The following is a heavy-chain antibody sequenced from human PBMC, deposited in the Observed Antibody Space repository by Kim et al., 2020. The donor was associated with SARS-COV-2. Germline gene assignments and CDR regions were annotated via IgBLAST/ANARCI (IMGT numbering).Heavy chain of an antibody. CDR2: ISSNGGST. D-gene: IGHD3-9*01. V-gene: IGHV3-64*01. J-gene: IGHJ4*02. Sequence: GGSLRLSCAASGFTFSSSAMHWVRQAPGKGLEYVSAISSNGGSTYYANSVKGRFTISRDNSKNTLYLQMGSLRAEDMAVYYCARLWAPTYYDILTGAQDDYWGQGTLVTVSS. CDR1: GFTFSSSA. CDR3: ARLWAPTYYDILTGAQDDY.